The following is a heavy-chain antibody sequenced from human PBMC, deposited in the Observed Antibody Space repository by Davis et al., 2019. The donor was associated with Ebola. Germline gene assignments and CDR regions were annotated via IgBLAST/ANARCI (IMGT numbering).Heavy chain of an antibody. D-gene: IGHD3-10*01. J-gene: IGHJ2*01. Sequence: GSLKISCAASGFTFSSYSMNWVRQAPGKGLEWVSYISSSSSTIYYADSVKGRFTISRDNAKNSLYLQMNSLRAEDTAVYYCARARLYYYWHFDLWGRGTLVTVSS. CDR1: GFTFSSYS. CDR3: ARARLYYYWHFDL. CDR2: ISSSSSTI. V-gene: IGHV3-48*01.